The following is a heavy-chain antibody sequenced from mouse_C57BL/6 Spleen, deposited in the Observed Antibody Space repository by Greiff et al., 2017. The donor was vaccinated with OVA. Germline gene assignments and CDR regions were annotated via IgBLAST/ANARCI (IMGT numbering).Heavy chain of an antibody. V-gene: IGHV1-15*01. CDR3: TRGGNYLAWFAY. D-gene: IGHD2-1*01. J-gene: IGHJ3*01. CDR1: GYTFTDYE. CDR2: IDPETGGT. Sequence: VKLMESGAELVRPGASVTLSCKASGYTFTDYEMHWVKQTPVHGLEWIGAIDPETGGTAYNQKFTGKAILTADKAASTAYMELRSLTSEDSAVYYYTRGGNYLAWFAYWGQGTLVTVSA.